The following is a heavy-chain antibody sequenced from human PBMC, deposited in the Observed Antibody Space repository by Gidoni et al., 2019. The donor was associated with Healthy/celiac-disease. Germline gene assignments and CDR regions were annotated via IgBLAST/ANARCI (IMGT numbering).Heavy chain of an antibody. CDR2: INHSGST. D-gene: IGHD2-15*01. CDR1: GGSFSGYY. V-gene: IGHV4-34*01. Sequence: QVQLQQWGAGLLKPSETLSLTCAVYGGSFSGYYWSWIRQPPGKGLEWIGEINHSGSTNYNPSLKSRVTISVDTSKNQFSLKLSSVTAADTAVYYCARVGRYCSGGSCFYYYYYMDVWGKGTTVTVSS. CDR3: ARVGRYCSGGSCFYYYYYMDV. J-gene: IGHJ6*03.